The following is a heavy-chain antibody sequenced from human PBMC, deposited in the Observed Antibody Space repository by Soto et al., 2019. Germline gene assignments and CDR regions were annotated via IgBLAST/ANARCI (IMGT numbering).Heavy chain of an antibody. V-gene: IGHV4-4*02. J-gene: IGHJ5*02. CDR1: GGSLSTTNW. Sequence: VQLQESGPGLVKPSGTLSLTCTVSGGSLSTTNWWSWVRQSPGKGLEWIGEILHIGSTNYNPSLKSRVTISIDKSKTQFSLRLSSVTAADTAVYYCASGFDSDGLYNGGHPWGQGTLVSVSS. D-gene: IGHD3-22*01. CDR2: ILHIGST. CDR3: ASGFDSDGLYNGGHP.